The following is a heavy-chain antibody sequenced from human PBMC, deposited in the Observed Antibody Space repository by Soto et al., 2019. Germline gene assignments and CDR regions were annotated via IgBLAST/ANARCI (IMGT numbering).Heavy chain of an antibody. CDR1: GFTFSSYA. V-gene: IGHV3-23*01. CDR3: AKTKEPYYDFWSGYLDY. Sequence: GGSLRLSCAASGFTFSSYAMSWVRQAPGKGLEWVSAISGSGGSTYYADSVKGRFTISRDNSKNTLYLQMNSLRAEDTAVYYCAKTKEPYYDFWSGYLDYWGQGTLVTVSS. J-gene: IGHJ4*02. D-gene: IGHD3-3*01. CDR2: ISGSGGST.